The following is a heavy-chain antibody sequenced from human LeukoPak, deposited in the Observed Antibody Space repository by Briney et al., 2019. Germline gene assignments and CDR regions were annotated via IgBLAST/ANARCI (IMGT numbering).Heavy chain of an antibody. CDR1: GGTFSSYA. J-gene: IGHJ5*02. V-gene: IGHV1-69*13. CDR2: IIPIFGTA. Sequence: SVKVSCKASGGTFSSYAISWVRQAPGQGLEWMGGIIPIFGTANYAQKFQGRVTITADESTSTAYMELSSLRSEDTAVYYCARGDGDSDSNGVLMGWFDPWGQGTLVTVSS. CDR3: ARGDGDSDSNGVLMGWFDP. D-gene: IGHD3-22*01.